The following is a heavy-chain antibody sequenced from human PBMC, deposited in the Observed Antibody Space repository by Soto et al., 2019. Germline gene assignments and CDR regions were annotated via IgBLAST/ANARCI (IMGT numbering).Heavy chain of an antibody. Sequence: QVQLVESGGGVVQPGRSLRLSCAASGFTFSSYGMHWVRQAPGKGLEWVALIWFDGNNKYYADSVKGRFTISRDNSKNTLYLQMNSLRAEDTAVYYCARAQYSTGNYYAFHYWGQGTLVTVSS. CDR1: GFTFSSYG. V-gene: IGHV3-33*01. CDR3: ARAQYSTGNYYAFHY. D-gene: IGHD1-26*01. J-gene: IGHJ4*02. CDR2: IWFDGNNK.